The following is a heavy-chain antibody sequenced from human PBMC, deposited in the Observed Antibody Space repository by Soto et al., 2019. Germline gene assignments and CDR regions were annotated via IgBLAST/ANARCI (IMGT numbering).Heavy chain of an antibody. V-gene: IGHV4-34*01. Sequence: SETLSLTCAVYCESFSGYYWSWIRQPPGKGLEWIGEINHSGSTNYNPSLKSRVTMSVDTSKNQFSLKLSSVTAADTAVYYCESPSRFYCWGQGSLVTVSS. CDR2: INHSGST. CDR3: ESPSRFYC. D-gene: IGHD2-8*02. J-gene: IGHJ1*01. CDR1: CESFSGYY.